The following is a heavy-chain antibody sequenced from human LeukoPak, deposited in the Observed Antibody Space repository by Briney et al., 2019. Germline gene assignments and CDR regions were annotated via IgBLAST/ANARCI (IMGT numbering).Heavy chain of an antibody. J-gene: IGHJ4*02. CDR2: INWNGGST. V-gene: IGHV3-20*01. D-gene: IGHD6-19*01. Sequence: GGSLRLSCAASGFTFSSYSMNWVRQAPGKGLEWVSGINWNGGSTGYADSVKGRFTISRDNAKNSLYLQMNSLRAEDTALYHCARASGIAVAGNTFNYWGQGTLVTISS. CDR3: ARASGIAVAGNTFNY. CDR1: GFTFSSYS.